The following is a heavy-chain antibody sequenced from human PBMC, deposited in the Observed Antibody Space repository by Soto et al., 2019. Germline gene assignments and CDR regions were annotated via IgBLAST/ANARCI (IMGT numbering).Heavy chain of an antibody. D-gene: IGHD3-22*01. Sequence: SETLSLTCTVSGGSISSGGYYWSWIRQPPGKGLEWIGYIYYSGSTNYNPSLKSRVTISVDTSKNQFSLKLSSVTAADTAVYYCARAVFDASYYYDSSGYSDPYYYGMDVWGQGTTVTVSS. CDR1: GGSISSGGYY. CDR3: ARAVFDASYYYDSSGYSDPYYYGMDV. V-gene: IGHV4-61*08. J-gene: IGHJ6*02. CDR2: IYYSGST.